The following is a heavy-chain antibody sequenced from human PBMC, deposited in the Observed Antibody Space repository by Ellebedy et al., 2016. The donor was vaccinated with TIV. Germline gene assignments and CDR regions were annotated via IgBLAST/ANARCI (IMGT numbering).Heavy chain of an antibody. CDR3: ARGGSDSDY. CDR2: IKEDGSEK. CDR1: GFTFSTYW. J-gene: IGHJ4*02. V-gene: IGHV3-7*03. Sequence: GESLKIPCAASGFTFSTYWLSLVRQDPGKGLEVVANIKEDGSEKNYVDSVKGRFTISRDNTKNSLYLQMNSLRVEDMAVYYCARGGSDSDYWGQGTLVTVSS.